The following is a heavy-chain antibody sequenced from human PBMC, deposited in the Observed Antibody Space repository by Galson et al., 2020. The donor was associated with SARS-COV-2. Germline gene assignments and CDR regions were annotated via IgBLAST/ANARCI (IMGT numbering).Heavy chain of an antibody. Sequence: GGSLRLSCAASGFTFNNFAMTWVRQPPGPGLERVSSITGGGHASYADSVMGRFTISRDNSVNTVFLQMNGLRAEDAAVYYCGRDPNGDYVGAFEFWGRGTGVTVSS. CDR3: GRDPNGDYVGAFEF. J-gene: IGHJ3*01. CDR2: ITGGGHA. CDR1: GFTFNNFA. D-gene: IGHD2-8*01. V-gene: IGHV3-23*01.